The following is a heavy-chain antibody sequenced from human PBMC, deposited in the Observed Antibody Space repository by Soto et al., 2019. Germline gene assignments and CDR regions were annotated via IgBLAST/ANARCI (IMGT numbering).Heavy chain of an antibody. Sequence: PSETLALTCTVSGASISRYYWSWIRQSPGKGLEWIGYLYNTGSTIYNPSLKSRVTISVDTSKNQFSLKMTSVTAADTAVYYCARDKITGLFDYWGQGTLVT. CDR1: GASISRYY. V-gene: IGHV4-59*12. CDR2: LYNTGST. D-gene: IGHD2-8*02. CDR3: ARDKITGLFDY. J-gene: IGHJ4*02.